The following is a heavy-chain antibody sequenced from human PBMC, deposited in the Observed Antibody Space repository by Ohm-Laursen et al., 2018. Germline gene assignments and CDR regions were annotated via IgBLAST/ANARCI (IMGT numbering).Heavy chain of an antibody. D-gene: IGHD1-26*01. CDR1: GFTFSDYY. CDR2: ITSSGDIL. V-gene: IGHV3-11*01. J-gene: IGHJ3*02. Sequence: SLRLSCAASGFTFSDYYMSWIRQAPGKGLEWISYITSSGDILYYVDSVKGRFTISRDNAKNSLYLQMNSLRAEDTAVYYCARVSKQWELLLDGFDIWGQGTMVTVSS. CDR3: ARVSKQWELLLDGFDI.